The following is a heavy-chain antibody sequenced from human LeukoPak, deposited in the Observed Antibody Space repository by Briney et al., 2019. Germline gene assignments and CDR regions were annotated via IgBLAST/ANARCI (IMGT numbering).Heavy chain of an antibody. D-gene: IGHD6-19*01. Sequence: PSETLSLTCAVYGGSFSSYYWSWIRQPAGKGLEWIGRIYTSGSTNYNPSLKSRVTMSVDTSKNQFSLKLSSVTAADTAVYYCARDSEPGITGYSSGWYVPGPWGQGTLVTVSS. CDR3: ARDSEPGITGYSSGWYVPGP. V-gene: IGHV4-4*07. J-gene: IGHJ5*02. CDR2: IYTSGST. CDR1: GGSFSSYY.